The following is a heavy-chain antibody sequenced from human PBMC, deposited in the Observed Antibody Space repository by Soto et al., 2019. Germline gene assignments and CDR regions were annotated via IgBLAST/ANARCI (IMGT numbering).Heavy chain of an antibody. Sequence: QVQLVQSGAEVKKPGSSVKVSCKASGGTFNNYAISWVRQAPGQGLEWMGGIIPIIGTADYAHKFQGRLAISADESTGTTFMELNSLRSEDTALYYGARGGVDVVATSAFDYWGQGTLVTVSS. D-gene: IGHD5-12*01. V-gene: IGHV1-69*01. CDR3: ARGGVDVVATSAFDY. J-gene: IGHJ4*02. CDR1: GGTFNNYA. CDR2: IIPIIGTA.